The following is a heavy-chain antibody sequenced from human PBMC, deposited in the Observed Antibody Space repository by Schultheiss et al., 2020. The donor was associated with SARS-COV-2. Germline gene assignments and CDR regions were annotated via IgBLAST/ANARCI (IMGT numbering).Heavy chain of an antibody. CDR3: ARGPNYYDSSGNYWYFDL. J-gene: IGHJ2*01. V-gene: IGHV4-34*01. D-gene: IGHD3-22*01. CDR2: INHSGST. CDR1: GGSFSGYN. Sequence: SETLSLTCSVYGGSFSGYNWSWIRQPPGKGLEWIGEINHSGSTNYNPSLKSRVTISVDTSKNQFSLKLSSVTAADTAVYYCARGPNYYDSSGNYWYFDLWGRGTLVTVSS.